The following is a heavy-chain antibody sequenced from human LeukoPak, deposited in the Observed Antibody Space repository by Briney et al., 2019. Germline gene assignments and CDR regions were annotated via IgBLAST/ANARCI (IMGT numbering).Heavy chain of an antibody. Sequence: GASVKVSCKASGGTFSSYAISWVRQAPGQGLEWMGGIIPIFGTANYAQKFQGRVTITADESTSTAYMELSSPRSEDTAVYYCARVYSSSWTYYYGMDVWGQGTTVTVSS. CDR1: GGTFSSYA. CDR2: IIPIFGTA. D-gene: IGHD6-13*01. CDR3: ARVYSSSWTYYYGMDV. V-gene: IGHV1-69*13. J-gene: IGHJ6*02.